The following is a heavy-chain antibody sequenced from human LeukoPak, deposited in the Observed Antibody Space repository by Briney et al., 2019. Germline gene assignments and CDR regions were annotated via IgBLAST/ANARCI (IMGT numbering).Heavy chain of an antibody. CDR1: GFTVSNKY. V-gene: IGHV3-53*01. Sequence: GGSLRLSCAASGFTVSNKYMTWVRQAPGKGLEWVSLIYSDGRTYYADSVKGRCTIFRDNSKNTLYLQMNSLRVEDTAVYYCAKVWELIPNDAFDIWGQGTMVTVSS. J-gene: IGHJ3*02. CDR3: AKVWELIPNDAFDI. D-gene: IGHD1-26*01. CDR2: IYSDGRT.